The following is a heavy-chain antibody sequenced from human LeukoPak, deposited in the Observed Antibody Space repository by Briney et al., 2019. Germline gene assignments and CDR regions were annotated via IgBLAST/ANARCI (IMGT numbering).Heavy chain of an antibody. CDR3: ARSDIVVVPAAPPGSYYYYYMDV. V-gene: IGHV1-69*05. J-gene: IGHJ6*03. CDR1: GGTFSSYA. Sequence: SVKVSCKASGGTFSSYAISWVRQAPGQGLEWMGGIIPIFGTANYAQKFQGRVTITTDESTSTAYMELSSLRSEDTAVYYCARSDIVVVPAAPPGSYYYYYMDVWGKGTTVTVSS. CDR2: IIPIFGTA. D-gene: IGHD2-2*01.